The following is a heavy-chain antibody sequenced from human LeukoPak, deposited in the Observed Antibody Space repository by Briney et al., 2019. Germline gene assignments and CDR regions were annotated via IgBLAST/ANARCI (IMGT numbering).Heavy chain of an antibody. V-gene: IGHV4-39*07. CDR2: IYYSGST. CDR3: ASLRLRSTMVRGVRFDP. J-gene: IGHJ5*02. CDR1: GGSISSSSYY. D-gene: IGHD3-10*01. Sequence: SETLSLTCTVSGGSISSSSYYWGWIRQPPGKGLEWTGSIYYSGSTYYNPSLKSRVTISVDTSKNQFSLKLSSVTAADTAVYYCASLRLRSTMVRGVRFDPWGQGTLVTVSS.